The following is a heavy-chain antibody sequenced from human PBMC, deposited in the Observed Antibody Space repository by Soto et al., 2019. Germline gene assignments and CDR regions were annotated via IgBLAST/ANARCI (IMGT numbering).Heavy chain of an antibody. Sequence: SETLSLTCTVSGGSISSGDYYWSWIRQPPGKGLEWIGYIYYSGSTYYNPSLKSRVTISVDTSKNQFSLKLSSVTAADTAVYYCARSGHCSGGSCYHKFDPWGQGTLVTVSS. D-gene: IGHD2-15*01. V-gene: IGHV4-30-4*01. CDR2: IYYSGST. J-gene: IGHJ5*02. CDR1: GGSISSGDYY. CDR3: ARSGHCSGGSCYHKFDP.